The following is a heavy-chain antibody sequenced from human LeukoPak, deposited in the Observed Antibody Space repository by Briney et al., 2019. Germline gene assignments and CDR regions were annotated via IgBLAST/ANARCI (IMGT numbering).Heavy chain of an antibody. Sequence: PSQTLSLTCTVSGGSISSSSYYWGWIRQPPGKGLEWIGSIYYSGSTYYNPSLKSRVTISVDTSKNQFSLKLSPVTAADTAVYYCARDGYSPPYYYGMDVWGQGTTVAVSS. CDR1: GGSISSSSYY. V-gene: IGHV4-39*07. D-gene: IGHD5-24*01. CDR3: ARDGYSPPYYYGMDV. J-gene: IGHJ6*02. CDR2: IYYSGST.